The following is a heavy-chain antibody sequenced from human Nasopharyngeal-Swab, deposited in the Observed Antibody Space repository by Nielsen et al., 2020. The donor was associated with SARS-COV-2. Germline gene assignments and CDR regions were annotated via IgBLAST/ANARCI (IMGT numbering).Heavy chain of an antibody. V-gene: IGHV4-39*07. CDR1: GGSISSSSYY. J-gene: IGHJ3*02. Sequence: GSLRLSCTVSGGSISSSSYYWVRIRQPPGKGLEWIGSIYYSGSTYYNPSLKSRVTISVDTSKNQFSLKLSSVTAADTAVYYCARRARFDFWSGHGAFDIWGQGTMVTVSS. CDR2: IYYSGST. D-gene: IGHD3-3*01. CDR3: ARRARFDFWSGHGAFDI.